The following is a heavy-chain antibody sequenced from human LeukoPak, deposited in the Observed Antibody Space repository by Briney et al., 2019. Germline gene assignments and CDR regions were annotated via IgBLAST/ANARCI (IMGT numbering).Heavy chain of an antibody. CDR3: ARLPLRSHFDY. J-gene: IGHJ4*02. V-gene: IGHV4-59*08. CDR2: IYYSGST. CDR1: GGSISSYY. Sequence: SESLSLTCTVSGGSISSYYWSWIRQPPGKGLEWIGYIYYSGSTNYNPSLKSRVTISVDTSKNQFSLKLSSVTAADTAVYYCARLPLRSHFDYWGQGTLVTVSS.